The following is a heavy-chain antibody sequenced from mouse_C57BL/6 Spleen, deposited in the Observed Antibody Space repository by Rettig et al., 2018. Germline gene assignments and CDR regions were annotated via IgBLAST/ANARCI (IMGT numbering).Heavy chain of an antibody. CDR3: VRMRSDYARFAY. J-gene: IGHJ3*01. D-gene: IGHD2-4*01. V-gene: IGHV8-8*01. Sequence: DKYYNPALKSRLTISKDTSKNQVFLKIANVDTADTATYYCVRMRSDYARFAYWGQGTLVTVSA. CDR2: DK.